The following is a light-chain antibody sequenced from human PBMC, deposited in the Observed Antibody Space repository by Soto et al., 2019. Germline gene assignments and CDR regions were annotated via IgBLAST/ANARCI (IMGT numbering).Light chain of an antibody. Sequence: EMVITQSPATLSLSPGEGATLSCRASQSVGYNLAWYQQKPGLPPRLLIYGASTRVTGIPARFSGSGSGTEFTLTISSLQSEDFTVYYCQQYKNWPAYTFGQGTKLEIK. CDR1: QSVGYN. J-gene: IGKJ2*01. CDR3: QQYKNWPAYT. CDR2: GAS. V-gene: IGKV3-15*01.